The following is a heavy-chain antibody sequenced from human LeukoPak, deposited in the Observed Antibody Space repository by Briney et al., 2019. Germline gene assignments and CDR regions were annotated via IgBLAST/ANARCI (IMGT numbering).Heavy chain of an antibody. CDR1: GGTFSSYA. V-gene: IGHV1-2*06. Sequence: GASVKVSCKASGGTFSSYAISWMRQAPGQGLEWMGRINPNSGGTNYAQKFQGRVTMTRDTSISTAYMELSRLRSDDTAVYYCARSYSGSYDFDYWGQGTLVTVSS. CDR3: ARSYSGSYDFDY. D-gene: IGHD1-26*01. CDR2: INPNSGGT. J-gene: IGHJ4*02.